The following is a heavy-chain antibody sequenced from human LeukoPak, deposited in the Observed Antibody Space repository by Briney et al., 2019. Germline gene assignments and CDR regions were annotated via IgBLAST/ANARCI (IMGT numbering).Heavy chain of an antibody. CDR2: ISSSSSYI. D-gene: IGHD3-10*01. J-gene: IGHJ6*02. Sequence: GGSLRLSCAASGFTFSSYSMNWVRQAPGRGLEWVSSISSSSSYIYYADSVKGRFTISRDNAKNSLYLQMNSLRAEDTAVYYCARDSGATMVRGPNYYGMDVWGQGTTVTVSS. V-gene: IGHV3-21*01. CDR3: ARDSGATMVRGPNYYGMDV. CDR1: GFTFSSYS.